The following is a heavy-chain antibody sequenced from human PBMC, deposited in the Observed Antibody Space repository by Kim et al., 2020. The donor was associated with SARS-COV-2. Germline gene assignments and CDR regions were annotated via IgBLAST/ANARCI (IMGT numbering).Heavy chain of an antibody. D-gene: IGHD6-19*01. CDR2: ISWNSGSI. CDR1: GFTFDDYA. Sequence: GGSLRLSCAASGFTFDDYAMHWVRQAPGKGLEWVSDISWNSGSIGYADSVKGRFTISRDNAKNSLYLQMNSLRAEDTALYYCAKAKYNSGWYYFDYWGQGTLVTVSS. CDR3: AKAKYNSGWYYFDY. V-gene: IGHV3-9*01. J-gene: IGHJ4*02.